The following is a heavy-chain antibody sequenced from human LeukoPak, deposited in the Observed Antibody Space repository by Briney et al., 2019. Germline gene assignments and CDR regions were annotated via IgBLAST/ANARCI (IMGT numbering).Heavy chain of an antibody. V-gene: IGHV3-30*18. J-gene: IGHJ4*02. CDR2: ISYDGSNK. CDR3: VKDQRLLCYFDY. D-gene: IGHD6-25*01. CDR1: GFTFSSYG. Sequence: PGGSLRLSCAASGFTFSSYGMHWVRQAPGKGLEWVAVISYDGSNKNYAESVKGRFTISRDNSKNTLYLQMNSLRAEDTAVYYCVKDQRLLCYFDYWGQGTLVTVSS.